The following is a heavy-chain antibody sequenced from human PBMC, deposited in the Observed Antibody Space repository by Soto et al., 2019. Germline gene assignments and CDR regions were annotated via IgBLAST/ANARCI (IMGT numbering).Heavy chain of an antibody. D-gene: IGHD6-19*01. Sequence: QVQLQQWGAGLLKPSETLSLTCAVYGGSFSDFYWTWIRQLPGKGLEWIGEINHSGNTNYNPSLKSRVAISLDTSKNQFSLNLRSVTAADTAVYYCGPRGAVADPRGYWGQGTLVTVSS. CDR2: INHSGNT. V-gene: IGHV4-34*01. CDR1: GGSFSDFY. J-gene: IGHJ4*02. CDR3: GPRGAVADPRGY.